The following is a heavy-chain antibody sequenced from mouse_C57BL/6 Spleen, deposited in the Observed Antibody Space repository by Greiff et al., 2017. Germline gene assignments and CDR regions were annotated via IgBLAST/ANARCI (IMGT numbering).Heavy chain of an antibody. CDR3: ARIDSSGYFDY. J-gene: IGHJ2*01. V-gene: IGHV5-17*01. D-gene: IGHD3-2*02. CDR1: GFTFSDYG. Sequence: EVHLVESGGGLVKPGGSLKLSCAASGFTFSDYGMHWVRQAPEKGLEWVAYISSGSSTIYYADTVKGRFTISRDNAKNTLFLQMTSLRSEDTAMYYCARIDSSGYFDYWGQGTTLTVSS. CDR2: ISSGSSTI.